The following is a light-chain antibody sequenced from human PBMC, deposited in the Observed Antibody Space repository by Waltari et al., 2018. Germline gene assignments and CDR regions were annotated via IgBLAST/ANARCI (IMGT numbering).Light chain of an antibody. CDR3: QQYGSSLSLT. CDR1: QSVSSSY. V-gene: IGKV3-20*01. Sequence: DIVLTQSPGTRSLSPEERADLSCRASQSVSSSYLAWYHQKPGQAPRLLIYGASSRATGIPDRFSGSGSGTDFTLTISRLEPEDFAVYYCQQYGSSLSLTFGGGTKVEIK. CDR2: GAS. J-gene: IGKJ4*01.